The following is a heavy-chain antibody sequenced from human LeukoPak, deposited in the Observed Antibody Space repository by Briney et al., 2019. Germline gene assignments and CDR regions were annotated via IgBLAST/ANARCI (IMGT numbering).Heavy chain of an antibody. Sequence: GASVKFSCKASGGTFSSYAISWVRQAPGQGLEWMGRIIPIFGTANYAQKFQGRVTITTDESTSTAYMELSSLRSEDTAVYYCARYGSGWYLDYWGQGTLVTVSS. CDR1: GGTFSSYA. D-gene: IGHD6-19*01. CDR2: IIPIFGTA. V-gene: IGHV1-69*05. CDR3: ARYGSGWYLDY. J-gene: IGHJ4*02.